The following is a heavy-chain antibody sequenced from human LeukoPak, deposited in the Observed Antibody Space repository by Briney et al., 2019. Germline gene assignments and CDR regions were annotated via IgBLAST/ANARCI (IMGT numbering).Heavy chain of an antibody. D-gene: IGHD3-16*01. CDR3: AKDSVNSEILG. CDR1: GFTFSSYE. Sequence: GGSLRLSCAASGFTFSSYEMNWVRQAPGKGLEWVAYISSSGSTIYYADSVKGRFTISRDNAKNSLYLQMNSLRAEDTAVYYCAKDSVNSEILGWGQGTLVTVSS. V-gene: IGHV3-48*03. CDR2: ISSSGSTI. J-gene: IGHJ4*02.